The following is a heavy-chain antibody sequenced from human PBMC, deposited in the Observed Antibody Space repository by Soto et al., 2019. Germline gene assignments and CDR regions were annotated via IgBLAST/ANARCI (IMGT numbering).Heavy chain of an antibody. V-gene: IGHV4-31*02. Sequence: QVQLQESGPGLVKPSQTLSLTCSVSGASTVSHYHWTWIRQPPGKGLEWMGYIFNSGTTFYNPSLASRLSISMDTSRNHFSLELRSVTAADTAVYYCALALGPTTGLDYWGQGTLGTVSS. CDR2: IFNSGTT. CDR3: ALALGPTTGLDY. D-gene: IGHD1-26*01. J-gene: IGHJ4*02. CDR1: GASTVSHYH.